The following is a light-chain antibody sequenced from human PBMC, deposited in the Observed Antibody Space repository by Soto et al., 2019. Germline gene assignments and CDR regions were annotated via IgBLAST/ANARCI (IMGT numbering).Light chain of an antibody. CDR3: QQFNNYVWT. J-gene: IGKJ1*01. CDR2: AAS. V-gene: IGKV1-9*01. CDR1: QGISSY. Sequence: DIQLTQSPSFLSASIGDRVTITCRASQGISSYLAWYQQKPGKAPKLLIYAASTLQSGVPSRFSGSGSGIEFTFTISSLQPEDFATYYCQQFNNYVWTFGQGTKVEIK.